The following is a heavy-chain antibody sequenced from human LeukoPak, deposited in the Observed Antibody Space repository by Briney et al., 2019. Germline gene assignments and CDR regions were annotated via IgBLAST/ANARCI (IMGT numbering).Heavy chain of an antibody. CDR3: ARVTGYMIEDYFDY. V-gene: IGHV4-61*01. CDR2: IHYTGST. CDR1: GGSISSGSYY. Sequence: PSETLSLTCTVSGGSISSGSYYWSWIRQSPGKGLECIGYIHYTGSTNYNPSLKSRVTISVETSKNQFSLKLKSVTAADTAVYYCARVTGYMIEDYFDYWGQGTLVTVSS. D-gene: IGHD3-22*01. J-gene: IGHJ4*02.